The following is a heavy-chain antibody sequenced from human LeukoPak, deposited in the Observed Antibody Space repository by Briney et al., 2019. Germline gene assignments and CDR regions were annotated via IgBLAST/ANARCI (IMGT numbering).Heavy chain of an antibody. Sequence: GGSLRLSCAAPGFTFDDYGMSWVRQAPGKGLEWVSGINWNGGSTGYADSVKGRFTISRDNAKNSLYLQMNSLRAEDTALYYCASITMIVVPQTDAFDIWGQGTMVTVSS. D-gene: IGHD3-22*01. V-gene: IGHV3-20*04. CDR3: ASITMIVVPQTDAFDI. J-gene: IGHJ3*02. CDR2: INWNGGST. CDR1: GFTFDDYG.